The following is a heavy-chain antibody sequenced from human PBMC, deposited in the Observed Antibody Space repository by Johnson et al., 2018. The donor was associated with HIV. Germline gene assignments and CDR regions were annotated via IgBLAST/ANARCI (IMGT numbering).Heavy chain of an antibody. V-gene: IGHV3-30-3*01. J-gene: IGHJ3*02. Sequence: QVQLVESGGGLVQPGRSLRLSCAASGFTFSSYAMHWVRQAPGKGLEWVAVISYDGSNKYYADSVKGRFTISRANSKNTVYLQMNSLRAEDTAVYYCARGIAVSNWVDIWGQGTMVTVSS. D-gene: IGHD6-19*01. CDR2: ISYDGSNK. CDR3: ARGIAVSNWVDI. CDR1: GFTFSSYA.